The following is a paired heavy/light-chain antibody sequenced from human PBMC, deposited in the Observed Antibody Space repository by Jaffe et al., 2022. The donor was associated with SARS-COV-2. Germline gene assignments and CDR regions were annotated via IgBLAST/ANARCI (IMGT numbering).Light chain of an antibody. CDR2: DAS. CDR3: QQYHNWPPRT. Sequence: EIVLTQSPATLSVFPGERATLFCRANQTISNNLAWYQQKPGQAPRLLIYDASTRATGIPARFSGSGSETDFTLTIGSLQSEDFAVYFCQQYHNWPPRTFGRGTKVEIK. J-gene: IGKJ1*01. CDR1: QTISNN. V-gene: IGKV3-15*01.
Heavy chain of an antibody. CDR3: ARGAYDLLTAYYRTRYFSH. Sequence: QVQLQQWGAGLLKPSETLSLTCAVSGGSLSGYYWDWIRQSPEKGLEWIGEINHRGNANYNPSFKSRVTISVDKSKSQFSLKINSVTAADTAVYYCARGAYDLLTAYYRTRYFSHWGQGTLVTVSS. V-gene: IGHV4-34*02. CDR2: INHRGNA. CDR1: GGSLSGYY. J-gene: IGHJ1*01. D-gene: IGHD3-9*01.